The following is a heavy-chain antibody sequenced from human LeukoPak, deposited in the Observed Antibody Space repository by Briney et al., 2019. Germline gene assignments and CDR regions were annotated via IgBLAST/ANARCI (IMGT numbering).Heavy chain of an antibody. D-gene: IGHD2-15*01. Sequence: SVKVSCKASGGTFSSYAISWVRQAPGQGLEWMGGIIPIFGTANYAQKFQGRVTITADESTSTAYMELSSLRSDDTAVYYCARGLGYCSGGSCYSDYWGQGTLVTVSS. V-gene: IGHV1-69*13. J-gene: IGHJ4*02. CDR1: GGTFSSYA. CDR2: IIPIFGTA. CDR3: ARGLGYCSGGSCYSDY.